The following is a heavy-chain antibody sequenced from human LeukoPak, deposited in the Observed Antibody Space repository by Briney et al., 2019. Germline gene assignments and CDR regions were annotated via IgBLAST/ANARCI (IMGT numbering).Heavy chain of an antibody. D-gene: IGHD3-22*01. V-gene: IGHV3-7*01. CDR2: IKEDGSEK. J-gene: IGHJ1*01. Sequence: GGSLRLSCAASGFTFSSYWMSWVRQAPGKGLEWVANIKEDGSEKYYVDSVKGRFTISRDNAKNSLYLQMSSLRAKDTAVYYCARDSSHITMIGYFQHWGQGTLVTVSS. CDR3: ARDSSHITMIGYFQH. CDR1: GFTFSSYW.